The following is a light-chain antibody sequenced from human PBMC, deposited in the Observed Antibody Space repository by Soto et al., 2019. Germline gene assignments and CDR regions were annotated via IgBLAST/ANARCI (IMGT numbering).Light chain of an antibody. Sequence: EIVLTQSPATLSLSPGERATLSCRASQSVRSYLAWYQQKPGQAPRLLIYDASNRATGIPARFSGSASGTDFILTISSLEPEDFALYYCQHRSNWPPYTFGQGTKLEIK. CDR2: DAS. J-gene: IGKJ2*01. CDR3: QHRSNWPPYT. CDR1: QSVRSY. V-gene: IGKV3-11*01.